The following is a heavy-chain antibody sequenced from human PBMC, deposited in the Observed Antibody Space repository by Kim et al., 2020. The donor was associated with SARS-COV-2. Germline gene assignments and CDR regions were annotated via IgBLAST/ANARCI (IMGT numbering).Heavy chain of an antibody. CDR2: INPSGGST. CDR1: GYTFTSYY. J-gene: IGHJ5*02. V-gene: IGHV1-46*01. CDR3: AKDGSGSYYPNRNWFDP. D-gene: IGHD3-10*01. Sequence: ASVKVSCKASGYTFTSYYMHWVRQAPGQGLEWMGIINPSGGSTSYAQKFQGRVTMTRDTSTSTVYMELSSLRSEDTAVYYCAKDGSGSYYPNRNWFDPWGQGTLLTVSS.